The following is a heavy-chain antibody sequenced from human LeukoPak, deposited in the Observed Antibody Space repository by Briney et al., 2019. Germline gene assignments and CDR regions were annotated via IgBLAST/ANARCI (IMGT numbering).Heavy chain of an antibody. D-gene: IGHD6-19*01. CDR3: ARDFEESSGWYEGPGY. Sequence: GGSLRLSCAASGFTFSSYAMNWVRQAPGKGLEWVSVISGSDGSTYYADSVKGRFTISRDNAKNSLYLQMNSLRAEDTAVYYCARDFEESSGWYEGPGYWGQGTLVTVSS. CDR1: GFTFSSYA. CDR2: ISGSDGST. J-gene: IGHJ4*02. V-gene: IGHV3-23*01.